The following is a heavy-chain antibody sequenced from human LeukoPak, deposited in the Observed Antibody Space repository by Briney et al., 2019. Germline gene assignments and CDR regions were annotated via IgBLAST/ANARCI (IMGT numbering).Heavy chain of an antibody. Sequence: SETLSLTCTVSGGSISSSSYYWGWIRQPPGKGLEWIGSIYYSGSTNYNPSLKSRVTISVDTSKNQFSLKLSSVTAADTAVYYCASSQYSYGYSNFDYWGQGTLVTVSS. D-gene: IGHD5-18*01. J-gene: IGHJ4*02. CDR1: GGSISSSSYY. CDR3: ASSQYSYGYSNFDY. V-gene: IGHV4-39*07. CDR2: IYYSGST.